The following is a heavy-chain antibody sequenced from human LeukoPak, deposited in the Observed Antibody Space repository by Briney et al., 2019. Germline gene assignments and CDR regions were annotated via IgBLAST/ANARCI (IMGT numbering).Heavy chain of an antibody. CDR3: SRAGTGFNIPGAY. Sequence: GGSLRLSCAASGFTFSDYYMSWIRQAPGKGLEWVSYISDSSSYTDYADSVKGRFTISRDNSKNSLYLQMNSLRAEDTAVYYCSRAGTGFNIPGAYWGQGILVTVSS. V-gene: IGHV3-11*05. J-gene: IGHJ4*02. CDR2: ISDSSSYT. CDR1: GFTFSDYY. D-gene: IGHD1-14*01.